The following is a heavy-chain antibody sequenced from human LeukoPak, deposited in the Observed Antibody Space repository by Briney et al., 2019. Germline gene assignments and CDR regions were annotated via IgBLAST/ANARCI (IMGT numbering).Heavy chain of an antibody. J-gene: IGHJ4*02. V-gene: IGHV4-59*01. D-gene: IGHD1-26*01. Sequence: PSETLSLTCTVSGDSISSYYWSWIRQPPGKGLEWIGYIYYSGSTNYNPSLKSRVTMSVDTSKNNFSLKLRSVTAADTAVYYCARGALPIAPDFWGQGTLVTVSS. CDR2: IYYSGST. CDR1: GDSISSYY. CDR3: ARGALPIAPDF.